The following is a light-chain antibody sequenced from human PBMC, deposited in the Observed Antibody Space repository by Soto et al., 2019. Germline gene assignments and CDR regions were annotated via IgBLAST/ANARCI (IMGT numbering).Light chain of an antibody. Sequence: QSASVSGSPGQSITISCAGTNSDIGRYNYVSWYQQHPGEAPKLLIYEVSNRPSGISHRFSGSKSGNTASLTISGLQAEDEGDYYCSSYTNTAALAVFGEGTKLTVL. V-gene: IGLV2-14*01. CDR1: NSDIGRYNY. CDR2: EVS. J-gene: IGLJ3*02. CDR3: SSYTNTAALAV.